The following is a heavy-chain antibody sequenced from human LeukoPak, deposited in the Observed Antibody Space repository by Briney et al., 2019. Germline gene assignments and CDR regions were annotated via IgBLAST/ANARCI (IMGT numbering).Heavy chain of an antibody. J-gene: IGHJ6*03. V-gene: IGHV3-20*04. CDR3: ARELGGVKDYYYYYMDV. CDR1: GFTFDDYG. Sequence: GGSLRLSCAASGFTFDDYGMSWVRQAPGKGLEWVSGINWNGGSTGYADSVKGRFTISRDNAKNSLYLQMNSLRAEDTAVYYCARELGGVKDYYYYYMDVWGKGTTVTVSS. CDR2: INWNGGST.